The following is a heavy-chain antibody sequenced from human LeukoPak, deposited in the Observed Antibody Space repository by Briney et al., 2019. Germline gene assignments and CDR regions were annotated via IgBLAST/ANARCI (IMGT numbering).Heavy chain of an antibody. Sequence: QPGGSLRLSCAASGFTFSSYWMSWVRQAPGKGLEWVANIKQDGSEKYYVDSVKGRFTISRDNAKNSLYLQMNSLRAEDTAVYYCARDLYYYGSSGRRGDYWGQGTLVTVSS. CDR3: ARDLYYYGSSGRRGDY. D-gene: IGHD3-22*01. J-gene: IGHJ4*02. CDR2: IKQDGSEK. V-gene: IGHV3-7*01. CDR1: GFTFSSYW.